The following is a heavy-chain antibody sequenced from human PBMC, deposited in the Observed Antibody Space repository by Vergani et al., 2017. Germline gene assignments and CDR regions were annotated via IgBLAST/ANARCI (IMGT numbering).Heavy chain of an antibody. D-gene: IGHD3-10*01. J-gene: IGHJ6*02. CDR1: GFTFSSYG. V-gene: IGHV3-30*02. CDR2: IRYDGSNK. Sequence: QVQLVESGGGVVQPGGSLRLSCAAAGFTFSSYGMHWVRQAPGKGLEWVAFIRYDGSNKYYADSVKGRFTISGDNSKNTLYLQLNSLRAEDTAVYYCAKDRWYYGSGKQSYYYYGMDVWGQGTTVTVSS. CDR3: AKDRWYYGSGKQSYYYYGMDV.